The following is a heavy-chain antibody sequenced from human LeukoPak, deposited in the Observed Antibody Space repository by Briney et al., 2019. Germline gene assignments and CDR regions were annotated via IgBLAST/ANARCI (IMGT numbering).Heavy chain of an antibody. CDR1: GVSFSGYS. CDR2: INHSGST. D-gene: IGHD6-19*01. V-gene: IGHV4-34*01. CDR3: ARYYRCGWYYLDY. Sequence: PSETLSLTCAVYGVSFSGYSLSWIRQPPGKGLEWIGEINHSGSTNYNPSLKSRDTISVDTSRNQFSLKLSAVTAADTAVYYCARYYRCGWYYLDYWGQGTLVTVSS. J-gene: IGHJ4*02.